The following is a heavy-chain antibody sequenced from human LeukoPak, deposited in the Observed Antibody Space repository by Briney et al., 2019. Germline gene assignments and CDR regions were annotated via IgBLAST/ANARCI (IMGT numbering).Heavy chain of an antibody. CDR2: INHSGST. V-gene: IGHV4-34*01. D-gene: IGHD3-10*01. CDR3: ARGRYYYGSGSYSFGYYYYMDV. CDR1: GGSFSGYY. Sequence: SEPLSLTCAVYGGSFSGYYWSWIRQPPGKGLEWIGEINHSGSTNYNPSLKSRVTISVDTSKNQFSLKLSSVTAADTAVYYCARGRYYYGSGSYSFGYYYYMDVWGKGTTVTVSS. J-gene: IGHJ6*03.